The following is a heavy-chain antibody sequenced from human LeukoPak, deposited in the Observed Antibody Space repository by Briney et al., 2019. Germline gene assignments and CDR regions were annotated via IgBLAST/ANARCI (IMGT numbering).Heavy chain of an antibody. Sequence: GGSLRLSCAASGFTFDDYAMTWVRQAPGRWLEWVSTISADGRSTHYADSVRGRLTISRDNSKNMLYLQMNSLRAEDTALYYCAKDLGRDGDEIFDYWGQGTLVTVSS. CDR1: GFTFDDYA. J-gene: IGHJ4*02. V-gene: IGHV3-23*01. CDR3: AKDLGRDGDEIFDY. CDR2: ISADGRST. D-gene: IGHD3-16*01.